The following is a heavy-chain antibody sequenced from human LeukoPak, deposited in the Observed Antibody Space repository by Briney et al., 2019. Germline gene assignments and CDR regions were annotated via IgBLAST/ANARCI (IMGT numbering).Heavy chain of an antibody. D-gene: IGHD5-24*01. V-gene: IGHV3-30-3*01. CDR2: ISYEGSNK. Sequence: PGGSLRLSCAASGFTFSNYAMHWVRQAPGKGLEWVAFISYEGSNKHYADSVKGRFPISRDNSKNPLYVQMNSLSPEDTAVYYCARARFGYNRGPFDYWGQGSLVTVS. J-gene: IGHJ4*02. CDR3: ARARFGYNRGPFDY. CDR1: GFTFSNYA.